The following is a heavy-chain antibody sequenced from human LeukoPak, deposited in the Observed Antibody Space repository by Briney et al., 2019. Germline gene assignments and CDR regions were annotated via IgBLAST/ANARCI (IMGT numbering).Heavy chain of an antibody. CDR1: GGSISSDGYY. V-gene: IGHV4-39*01. CDR2: IYYSGST. D-gene: IGHD5-24*01. Sequence: PSQTLSLTCTVSGGSISSDGYYWSWIRQPPGKGLEWIGSIYYSGSTYYNPTLKSRVTISVGTSKNQFSLKLTSVTAADTGVYYCARHRDDYNQPFDYWGQGTLVTVSS. J-gene: IGHJ4*02. CDR3: ARHRDDYNQPFDY.